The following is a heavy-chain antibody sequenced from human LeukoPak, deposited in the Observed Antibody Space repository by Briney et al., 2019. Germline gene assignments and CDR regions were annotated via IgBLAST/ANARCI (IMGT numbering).Heavy chain of an antibody. V-gene: IGHV3-21*01. J-gene: IGHJ6*03. Sequence: GGSLRLSCAASGFTFTSYSMNWVRQAPGKGLEWVSSISSSSNYIYYADSVRGRFTVSRDNAKNSLYLQMNSLSAEDTAVYYCGRAGPVTKDHFMDVWGKGTTVTVSS. CDR1: GFTFTSYS. CDR3: GRAGPVTKDHFMDV. CDR2: ISSSSNYI. D-gene: IGHD2-2*01.